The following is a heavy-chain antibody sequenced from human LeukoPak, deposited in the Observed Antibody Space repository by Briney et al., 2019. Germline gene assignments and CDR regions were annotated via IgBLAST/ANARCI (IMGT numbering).Heavy chain of an antibody. CDR3: AREGSGYYYDAFDI. V-gene: IGHV4-61*08. CDR1: GGSISSGDYY. CDR2: IYYSGST. D-gene: IGHD3-22*01. J-gene: IGHJ3*02. Sequence: SETLSLTCTVSGGSISSGDYYWTWIRQPPGKGLEWIGYIYYSGSTNYNPSLKSRVTISVDTSKNQFSLKLSSVTAADTAVYYCAREGSGYYYDAFDIWGQGTMVTVSS.